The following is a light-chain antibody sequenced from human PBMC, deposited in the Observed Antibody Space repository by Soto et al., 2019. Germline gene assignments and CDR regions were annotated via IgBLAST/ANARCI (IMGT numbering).Light chain of an antibody. V-gene: IGLV1-40*01. J-gene: IGLJ2*01. Sequence: QSVLTQPPSVSGAPGQRVTISCTGSSSNIGAGYDVHWYQQLPGTAPKLLIYGNSNRPSGVPDRFSGSKSGTSASLAITGLQAEDEADYYCQSYDSSLSAPVFGGGTKVPVL. CDR2: GNS. CDR3: QSYDSSLSAPV. CDR1: SSNIGAGYD.